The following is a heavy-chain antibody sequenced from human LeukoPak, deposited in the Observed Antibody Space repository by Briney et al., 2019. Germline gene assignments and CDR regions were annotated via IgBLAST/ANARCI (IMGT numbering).Heavy chain of an antibody. V-gene: IGHV3-7*01. J-gene: IGHJ6*02. CDR2: IKQDGREK. CDR3: ARDLPNLPRITIFGVVIPVVHYGMDV. CDR1: GFTFSRYW. Sequence: GGSLRPSWAASGFTFSRYWMSWVRQAPGKGREWVAKIKQDGREKNYVACGKGRSTISRDNAKNSLYLQMNSLRAEDTAVYYCARDLPNLPRITIFGVVIPVVHYGMDVWGQGTTVTVSS. D-gene: IGHD3-3*01.